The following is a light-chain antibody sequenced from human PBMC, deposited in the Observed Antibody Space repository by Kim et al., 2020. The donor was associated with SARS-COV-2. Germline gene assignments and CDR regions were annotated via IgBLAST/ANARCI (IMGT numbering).Light chain of an antibody. CDR1: SSNIGAGYD. J-gene: IGLJ2*01. V-gene: IGLV1-40*01. Sequence: VTISCTGSSSNIGAGYDVHWYQQLPGPAPKLLIYGNSNRPSGVPDRFSGSKSGTSASLAITGLQAEDEADYYCQSYDSSLSGPVVFGGGTQLTV. CDR2: GNS. CDR3: QSYDSSLSGPVV.